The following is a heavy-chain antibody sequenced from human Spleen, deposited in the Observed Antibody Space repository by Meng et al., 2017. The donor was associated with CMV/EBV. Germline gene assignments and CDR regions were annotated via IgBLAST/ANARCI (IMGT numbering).Heavy chain of an antibody. CDR2: INRAGSST. CDR3: ARDTIFGVVIGMDV. V-gene: IGHV3-74*01. D-gene: IGHD3-3*01. J-gene: IGHJ6*02. CDR1: GFTFSNYW. Sequence: GGSLRLSCAASGFTFSNYWMHWVRQAPGKGLVWVSRINRAGSSTNIAGSVKGRFTISRDNAKNTLYLQINSLRDDDTAVYYCARDTIFGVVIGMDVWGQGTRVTVSS.